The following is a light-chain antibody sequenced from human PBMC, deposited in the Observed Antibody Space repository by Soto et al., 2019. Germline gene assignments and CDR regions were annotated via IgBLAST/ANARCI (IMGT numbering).Light chain of an antibody. J-gene: IGKJ4*01. Sequence: DIQMTHSPSTLSASVGDRVTITCRASQSINNWLAWYQQKPGKAPKFLIYDASNLESGVPSRFSGSASGSEFTPTISSLQSDDFATYYCQQYDNYPLTFGGGTKVDI. CDR3: QQYDNYPLT. CDR1: QSINNW. V-gene: IGKV1-5*01. CDR2: DAS.